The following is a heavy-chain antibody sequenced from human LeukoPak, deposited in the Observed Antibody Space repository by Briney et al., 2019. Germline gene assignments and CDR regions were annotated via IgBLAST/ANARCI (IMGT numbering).Heavy chain of an antibody. D-gene: IGHD2-15*01. CDR2: INHSGST. CDR3: ATVALVVAASEMVGWFDP. J-gene: IGHJ5*02. CDR1: GGSFSGYY. V-gene: IGHV4-34*01. Sequence: AETLSLTCAVYGGSFSGYYWSWIRQPPGRGREWLGEINHSGSTNYNPPRKGRVPIPETTPKNQFALKLGSVTAADTAVYYCATVALVVAASEMVGWFDPWSQGTLVTVPS.